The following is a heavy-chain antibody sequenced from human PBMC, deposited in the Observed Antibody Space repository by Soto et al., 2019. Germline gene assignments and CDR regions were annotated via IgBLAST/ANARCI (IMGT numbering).Heavy chain of an antibody. CDR1: GASISSSSFY. D-gene: IGHD3-22*01. V-gene: IGHV4-39*01. Sequence: SETLSLTCTVSGASISSSSFYWGWIRQPPGKGLESIANIYYDGGTYYNPSLKSRVTISVDTSKNQFSLKLSSVTAADTAVYYCASYYYDSSGYYYVPGVYWGQGTLVTVSS. CDR3: ASYYYDSSGYYYVPGVY. J-gene: IGHJ4*02. CDR2: IYYDGGT.